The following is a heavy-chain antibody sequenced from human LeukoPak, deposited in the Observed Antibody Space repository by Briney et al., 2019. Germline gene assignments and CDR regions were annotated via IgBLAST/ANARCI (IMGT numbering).Heavy chain of an antibody. CDR1: GDSIICGTYF. Sequence: SETLSLTCTVCGDSIICGTYFWAWIRKPPGKGLEWIGSIYYSGNTYYKPSLKSRVTISLDVTQFSLKLTSMTAADTAVYYCASVKDERPAAVVDSWGQGILVTVSS. CDR2: IYYSGNT. D-gene: IGHD2-2*01. V-gene: IGHV4-39*01. CDR3: ASVKDERPAAVVDS. J-gene: IGHJ4*02.